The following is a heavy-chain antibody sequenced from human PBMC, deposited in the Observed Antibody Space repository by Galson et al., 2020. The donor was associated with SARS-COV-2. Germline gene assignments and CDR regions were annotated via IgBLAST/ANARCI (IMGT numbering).Heavy chain of an antibody. CDR1: GFPFSTYS. D-gene: IGHD5-18*01. CDR3: ARDEGIRGYNYGRLYYGMDV. V-gene: IGHV3-21*01. Sequence: GEPLKISCAASGFPFSTYSMNWVRLATGKGLEWVSSISTSSSYTYYVDSVKGRFSISRDNPRNSLYLQMNSLRAEDTAVYYCARDEGIRGYNYGRLYYGMDVWGQGTTVTVSS. CDR2: ISTSSSYT. J-gene: IGHJ6*02.